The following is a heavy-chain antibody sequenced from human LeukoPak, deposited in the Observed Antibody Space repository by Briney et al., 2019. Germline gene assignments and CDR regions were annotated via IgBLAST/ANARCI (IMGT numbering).Heavy chain of an antibody. V-gene: IGHV3-13*01. CDR3: AKDGLSGFLTRPHAFDI. CDR2: IGTAGDT. D-gene: IGHD3-3*01. Sequence: GGSLRLSCAASGFTFSSYDMHWVRQATGRGLEWVSAIGTAGDTYYPGSVKGRFTISRENAKNSLYLQMNSLRAGDTAVYYCAKDGLSGFLTRPHAFDIWGQGTMVTVSS. J-gene: IGHJ3*02. CDR1: GFTFSSYD.